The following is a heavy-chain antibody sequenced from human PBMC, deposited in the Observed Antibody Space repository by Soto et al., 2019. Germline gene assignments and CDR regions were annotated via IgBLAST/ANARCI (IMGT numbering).Heavy chain of an antibody. CDR2: IYYSGST. CDR1: GGSISSSSYY. V-gene: IGHV4-39*01. D-gene: IGHD1-7*01. Sequence: SETLSLTCTVSGGSISSSSYYWGWIRQPPGKGLEWIGSIYYSGSTYYNPSLKSRVTISVDTSKNQFSLKLSSVTAADTAVYYCARARAITGTTGYYYYGRDVWGQGTTVTVSS. CDR3: ARARAITGTTGYYYYGRDV. J-gene: IGHJ6*02.